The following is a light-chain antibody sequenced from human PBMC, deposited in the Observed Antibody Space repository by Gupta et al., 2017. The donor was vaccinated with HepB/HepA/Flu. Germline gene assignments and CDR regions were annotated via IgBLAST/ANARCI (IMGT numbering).Light chain of an antibody. CDR2: YDS. CDR1: NIGSKS. Sequence: YVLPQPPVVLPAPGETARISCGGNNIGSKSVHWYQQKPGQAPVLVIYYDSDRPSGIPERFSGSNSGNTATLTISRVEAGDEADYYCQVWDSSSDYVVFGGGTKLTVL. CDR3: QVWDSSSDYVV. J-gene: IGLJ2*01. V-gene: IGLV3-21*04.